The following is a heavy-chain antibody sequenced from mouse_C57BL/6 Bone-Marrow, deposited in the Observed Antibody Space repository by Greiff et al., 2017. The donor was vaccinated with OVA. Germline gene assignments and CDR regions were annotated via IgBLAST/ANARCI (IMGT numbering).Heavy chain of an antibody. Sequence: EVKVEESGGGLVQPKGSLKLSCAASGFSFNTYAMNWVRQAPGKGLEWVARIRSKSNNYATYYADSVKDRFTISRDDSESMLYLQMNNLKTEDTAMYYCVRQRWFHYAMDYWGQGTSVTVSS. CDR3: VRQRWFHYAMDY. D-gene: IGHD2-3*01. CDR1: GFSFNTYA. CDR2: IRSKSNNYAT. J-gene: IGHJ4*01. V-gene: IGHV10-1*01.